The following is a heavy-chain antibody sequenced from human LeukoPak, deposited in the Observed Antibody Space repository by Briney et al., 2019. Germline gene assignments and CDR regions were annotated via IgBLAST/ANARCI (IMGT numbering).Heavy chain of an antibody. V-gene: IGHV4-59*01. J-gene: IGHJ5*02. CDR2: IYYSGST. D-gene: IGHD3-10*01. Sequence: SETLSLTCTVSGGSISSYYWSWIRQPPGKGLEWIGYIYYSGSTNYNPSLKSRVTISVDTSKNQFSLKLSSVTAADTAVYYCARWYYYGSGSYYNSNWFDPWGQGTLVTVSS. CDR1: GGSISSYY. CDR3: ARWYYYGSGSYYNSNWFDP.